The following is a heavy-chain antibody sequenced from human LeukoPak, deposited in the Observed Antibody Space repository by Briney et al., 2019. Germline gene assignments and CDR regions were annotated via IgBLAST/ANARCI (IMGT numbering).Heavy chain of an antibody. CDR2: IYSGGST. J-gene: IGHJ4*02. D-gene: IGHD2-21*02. V-gene: IGHV3-53*01. CDR3: ARAVSVSGGDGY. CDR1: GFTVSSNY. Sequence: PGGPLRLSCAASGFTVSSNYMSWVRQAPGKGLEWVSVIYSGGSTYYADSVKGRFTISRDNSKNTLYLQMNSLRAEDTAVYYCARAVSVSGGDGYWGQGTLVTVSS.